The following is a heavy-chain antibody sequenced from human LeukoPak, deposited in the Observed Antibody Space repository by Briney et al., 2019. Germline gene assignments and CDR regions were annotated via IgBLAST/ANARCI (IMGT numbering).Heavy chain of an antibody. CDR1: GYTFTVYY. V-gene: IGHV1-2*06. CDR3: VRDGGYSYGSLDP. D-gene: IGHD5-18*01. Sequence: ASVKVSCKASGYTFTVYYMHWVRQAPGQGLEWKGRINPNSGGANYAQKFQGRVTMILDTSISTAYMELSRLRSDDSAVYYCVRDGGYSYGSLDPWGQGTLVTVSS. CDR2: INPNSGGA. J-gene: IGHJ5*02.